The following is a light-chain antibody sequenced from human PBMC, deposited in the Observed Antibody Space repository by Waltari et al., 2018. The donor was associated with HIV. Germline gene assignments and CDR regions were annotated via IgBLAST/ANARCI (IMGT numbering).Light chain of an antibody. CDR3: ASYTNNNAWV. J-gene: IGLJ3*02. CDR1: GSDIAFHNS. Sequence: QSALTQPASLSGSPGQSITISCTGSGSDIAFHNSVSWYQHFPDRAPKLLIYGVNSRPSGISHRFSGSLSGNTASLTISGLQSVDEAQYFCASYTNNNAWVFGGGTRLTVL. CDR2: GVN. V-gene: IGLV2-14*03.